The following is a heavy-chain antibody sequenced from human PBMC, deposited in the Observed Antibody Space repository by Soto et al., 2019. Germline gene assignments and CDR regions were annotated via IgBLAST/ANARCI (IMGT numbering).Heavy chain of an antibody. Sequence: PWETLSLTCAVSGGSISSSNWWSWVRQPPGKGLEWIGEIYHSGSTNYNPSLKSRVTISVDKSKNQFSLKLSSVTAADTAVYYCARVVFSSGWFDYWGQGTLVTVSS. V-gene: IGHV4-4*02. D-gene: IGHD6-19*01. CDR3: ARVVFSSGWFDY. J-gene: IGHJ4*02. CDR2: IYHSGST. CDR1: GGSISSSNW.